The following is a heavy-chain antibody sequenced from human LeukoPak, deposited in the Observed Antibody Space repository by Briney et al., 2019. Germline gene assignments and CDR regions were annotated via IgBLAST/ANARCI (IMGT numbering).Heavy chain of an antibody. J-gene: IGHJ4*02. CDR2: VHPRDPEI. Sequence: GESLKISCKGSGYSFTTYWIGWLRQMPGRGPEWMGVVHPRDPEIKYRPPFQGQVTISVDKSISTAYLQWDSLKASDTAIYYCARLDVGGYYFAENWGQGTLVTVSS. D-gene: IGHD3-22*01. CDR1: GYSFTTYW. CDR3: ARLDVGGYYFAEN. V-gene: IGHV5-51*01.